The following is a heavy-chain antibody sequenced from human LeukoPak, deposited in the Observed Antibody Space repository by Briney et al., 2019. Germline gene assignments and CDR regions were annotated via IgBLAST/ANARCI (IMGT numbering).Heavy chain of an antibody. CDR1: GFTFSSYA. J-gene: IGHJ4*02. Sequence: AGGSLRLSCAASGFTFSSYAMSWVRQAPGKGLEWVSGISASASGTYYADSVKGRFTISRDKSKNTLFLQMNSLRADDTALYYCARGPSAWPSHFDNWGQGTLVTVSS. D-gene: IGHD3-16*01. V-gene: IGHV3-23*01. CDR2: ISASASGT. CDR3: ARGPSAWPSHFDN.